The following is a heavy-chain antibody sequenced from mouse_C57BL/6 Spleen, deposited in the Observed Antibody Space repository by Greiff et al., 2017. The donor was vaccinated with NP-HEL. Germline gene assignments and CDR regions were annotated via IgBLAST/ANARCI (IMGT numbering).Heavy chain of an antibody. Sequence: QVQLQQPGAELVRPGSSVKLSCKASGYTFTSYWMHWVKQRPIQGLEWIGNIDPSDSETHYNQKFKDKATLTVDKSSSTAYMQLSSLTSEDSAVYYCARQEVYYYAMDYWGQGTSVTVSS. CDR2: IDPSDSET. V-gene: IGHV1-52*01. CDR3: ARQEVYYYAMDY. CDR1: GYTFTSYW. J-gene: IGHJ4*01.